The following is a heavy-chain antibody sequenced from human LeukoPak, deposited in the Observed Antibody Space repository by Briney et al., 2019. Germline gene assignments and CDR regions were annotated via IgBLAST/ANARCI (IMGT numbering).Heavy chain of an antibody. Sequence: GGSLRLSCAASGFTVSSNYMSWVRQAPGKGLEWVSVIYSGGSTYYADSVKGRFTISRDNSKNTLYLQMNSLRAEDTAVYYCARVWWYSGSYSDAFDIWGQGTMVTVSS. J-gene: IGHJ3*02. CDR3: ARVWWYSGSYSDAFDI. CDR2: IYSGGST. V-gene: IGHV3-53*01. D-gene: IGHD1-26*01. CDR1: GFTVSSNY.